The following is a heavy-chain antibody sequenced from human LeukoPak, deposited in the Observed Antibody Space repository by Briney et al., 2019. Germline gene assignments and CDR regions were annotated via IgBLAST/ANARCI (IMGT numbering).Heavy chain of an antibody. CDR2: ISDSGTP. CDR1: GDSISSYY. V-gene: IGHV4-59*01. Sequence: PSETLSLTCTVSGDSISSYYWSWIRQPPGKGLEWIGYISDSGTPNYNPSLESRVTISVDTSKNQFSLKLSSVTAADTAVYYCAAGAYYYYGMDVWGQGTTVTVSS. J-gene: IGHJ6*02. CDR3: AAGAYYYYGMDV.